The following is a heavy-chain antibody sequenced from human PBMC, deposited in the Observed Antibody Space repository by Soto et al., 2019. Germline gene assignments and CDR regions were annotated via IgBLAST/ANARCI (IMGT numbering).Heavy chain of an antibody. D-gene: IGHD2-15*01. V-gene: IGHV3-43*01. CDR1: GFTFDDYT. Sequence: GGSLRLSCAASGFTFDDYTMHWVRQAPGKGLEWVSLISWDGGSTYYADSVKGRFTISRDNSKNSLYLQMNSLRTEDTALYYCAKDYCSGGSCFHPPYYYYGMDVWGQGTTVTVSS. CDR2: ISWDGGST. CDR3: AKDYCSGGSCFHPPYYYYGMDV. J-gene: IGHJ6*02.